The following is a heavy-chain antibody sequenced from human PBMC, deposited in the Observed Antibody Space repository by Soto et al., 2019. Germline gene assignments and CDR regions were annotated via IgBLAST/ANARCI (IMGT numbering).Heavy chain of an antibody. J-gene: IGHJ6*02. CDR2: IYYSGST. CDR1: GGSISSYY. D-gene: IGHD1-26*01. Sequence: PSETLSLTCTVSGGSISSYYWSWIRQPPGKGLEWIGYIYYSGSTNYNPSLKSRVTISVDTSKNQFSLKLSSVTAADTAVYYCARAGVGYYYHYGMDGWGQGTTVTVAS. V-gene: IGHV4-59*01. CDR3: ARAGVGYYYHYGMDG.